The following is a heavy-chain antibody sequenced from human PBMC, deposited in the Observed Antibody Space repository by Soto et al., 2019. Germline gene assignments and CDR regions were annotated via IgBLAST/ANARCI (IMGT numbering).Heavy chain of an antibody. V-gene: IGHV1-69*01. Sequence: QVQLVQSGAEVKKPGSSVTVSCKASADTFNSYSLSWLRQAPGQRLEWMGGITPVFGTADYAQGFEDRLTITADDSTSTVYMELSSLRSDDTAFYYCARSLEGTTVTNWFDPWGQAALVTVSS. CDR2: ITPVFGTA. CDR3: ARSLEGTTVTNWFDP. J-gene: IGHJ5*02. CDR1: ADTFNSYS. D-gene: IGHD4-17*01.